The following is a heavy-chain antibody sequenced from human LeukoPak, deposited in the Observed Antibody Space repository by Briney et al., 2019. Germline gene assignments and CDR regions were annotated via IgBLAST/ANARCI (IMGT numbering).Heavy chain of an antibody. V-gene: IGHV3-21*01. CDR1: GFTFSSYW. Sequence: PGGSLRLSCAASGFTFSSYWMNWVRQAPGKGLEWVSSISTTSSYIYYADSVKGRFTVSRDNAKNSLYLQMNSPRTEDTAVYYCARDSRGIAAGADYWGQGTLVTVSS. CDR2: ISTTSSYI. J-gene: IGHJ4*02. CDR3: ARDSRGIAAGADY. D-gene: IGHD6-13*01.